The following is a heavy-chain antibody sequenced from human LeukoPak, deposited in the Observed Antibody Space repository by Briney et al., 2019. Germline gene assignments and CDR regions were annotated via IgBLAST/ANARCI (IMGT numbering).Heavy chain of an antibody. CDR1: GGSISSGGYS. Sequence: PSETLSLTCTVSGGSISSGGYSWSWIRQPPGKGLEWIGYIYYSGSTYYNPSLKSRVTISVDTSKNQFSLKLSSVTAADTAVYYCAREGKDDILTGYYSTSYYYGMDVWGQGTTATVSS. CDR2: IYYSGST. J-gene: IGHJ6*02. CDR3: AREGKDDILTGYYSTSYYYGMDV. V-gene: IGHV4-31*03. D-gene: IGHD3-9*01.